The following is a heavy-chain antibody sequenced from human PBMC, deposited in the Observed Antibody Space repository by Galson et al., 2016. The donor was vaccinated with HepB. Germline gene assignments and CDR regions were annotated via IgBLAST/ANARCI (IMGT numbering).Heavy chain of an antibody. CDR1: GFTFSNSW. V-gene: IGHV3-15*01. J-gene: IGHJ4*02. Sequence: SLRLSCAASGFTFSNSWMSWVRQAPGKGLEWVGRIKSNSDGGTTDYAAPVKGRFTISRDDSKNTLYLQMNSLKTEDTAVYFCTTTAGSIWGQGTLVTVSS. CDR3: TTTAGSI. CDR2: IKSNSDGGTT. D-gene: IGHD2-15*01.